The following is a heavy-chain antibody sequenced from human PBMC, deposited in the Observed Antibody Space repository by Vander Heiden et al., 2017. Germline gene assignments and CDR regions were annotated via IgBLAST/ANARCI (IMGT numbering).Heavy chain of an antibody. J-gene: IGHJ6*02. V-gene: IGHV3-23*01. D-gene: IGHD2-2*02. CDR2: STGGGGST. CDR1: GFRFSSYA. CDR3: AKWDCSRASCYKSQSYGMDV. Sequence: EVQLLESGGALVQPGGSLRLSCAASGFRFSSYAMSWVRQAPGKGLDVVSFSTGGGGSTYYADSVQGRFTISRDNSRNTLYLQMNSLRAEDTAVYYCAKWDCSRASCYKSQSYGMDVWGQGTTVTVSS.